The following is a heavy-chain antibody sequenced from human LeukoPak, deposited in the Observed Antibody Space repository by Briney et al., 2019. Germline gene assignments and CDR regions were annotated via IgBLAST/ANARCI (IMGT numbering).Heavy chain of an antibody. V-gene: IGHV3-23*01. Sequence: GGSLRLCCAASGFTFRSYAMSWVRQAPGKGLEWVSAISGSGGSTHYADPVKGRFTISRDTSKSTLYLQMNSLRAEDTAVYYCAKDLHYESSRLGAFDIWGQGTMVTVSS. CDR2: ISGSGGST. CDR1: GFTFRSYA. J-gene: IGHJ3*02. D-gene: IGHD3-22*01. CDR3: AKDLHYESSRLGAFDI.